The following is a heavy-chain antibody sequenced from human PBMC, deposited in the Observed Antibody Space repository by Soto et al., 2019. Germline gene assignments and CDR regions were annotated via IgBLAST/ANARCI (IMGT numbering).Heavy chain of an antibody. CDR2: IKEDESEK. V-gene: IGHV3-7*01. Sequence: GGSLRLSCTASGFTFSSHWMSWVRQAPGKGLEWVASIKEDESEKYYVDSVRGRLTISRDNAKNSLYLQMNSLRAEDTAVYYCARDLTFDIWGQGTMVTVSS. J-gene: IGHJ3*02. CDR1: GFTFSSHW. CDR3: ARDLTFDI.